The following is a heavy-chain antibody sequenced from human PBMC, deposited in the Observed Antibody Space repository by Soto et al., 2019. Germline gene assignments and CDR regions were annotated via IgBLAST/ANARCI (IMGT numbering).Heavy chain of an antibody. D-gene: IGHD4-17*01. CDR1: GGSISSGGYY. J-gene: IGHJ6*02. CDR3: ARDGPYGDYYYYSGMDV. Sequence: QVQLQESGPGLVKPSQTLSLTCTVSGGSISSGGYYWSWIRQHPGKGLEWMGYIYYSGSTYYNPSLKSRVTLSVDTSKNQFSLKLSSVTAADTAVYYCARDGPYGDYYYYSGMDVWGQGTTVTVSS. V-gene: IGHV4-31*03. CDR2: IYYSGST.